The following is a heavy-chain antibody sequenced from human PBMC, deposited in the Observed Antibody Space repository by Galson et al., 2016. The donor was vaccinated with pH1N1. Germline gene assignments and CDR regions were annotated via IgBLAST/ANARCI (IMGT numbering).Heavy chain of an antibody. J-gene: IGHJ6*02. Sequence: SLRLSCAVSGFIFSDYHMDWVRQAPGKGLEWVGRSKKKVNGYSTEYATSVEGRFIISRDESQNSMYLQMSYPRLEDTAVYFCSRVLEGGVDVWGQGTTVIVSS. V-gene: IGHV3-72*01. CDR2: SKKKVNGYST. CDR3: SRVLEGGVDV. CDR1: GFIFSDYH.